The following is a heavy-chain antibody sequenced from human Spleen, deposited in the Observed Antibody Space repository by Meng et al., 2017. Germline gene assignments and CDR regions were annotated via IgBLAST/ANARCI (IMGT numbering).Heavy chain of an antibody. Sequence: QVQPVQSGPEVKKPGASVTVSCKASDYTFTGYGVSWVRQAPGQGLEWMGWFVNYADTYPAPKFQDRVTMTTDTHTNTVFMELRSLTSDDTAVYYCVRGTPGRSYCDYWGQGTLVTVSS. CDR2: FVNYADT. D-gene: IGHD3-10*01. V-gene: IGHV1-18*01. J-gene: IGHJ4*02. CDR3: VRGTPGRSYCDY. CDR1: DYTFTGYG.